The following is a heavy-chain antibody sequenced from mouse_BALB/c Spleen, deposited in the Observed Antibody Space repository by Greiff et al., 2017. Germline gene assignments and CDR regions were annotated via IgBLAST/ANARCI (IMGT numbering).Heavy chain of an antibody. V-gene: IGHV2-6-7*01. D-gene: IGHD1-1*01. CDR1: GFSLTGYG. CDR2: IWGDGST. Sequence: VQLQESGPGLVAPSQSLSITCTVSGFSLTGYGVNWVRQPPGKGLEWLGMIWGDGSTDYNSALKSRLSISKDNSKSQVFLKMNSLQTDDTARYYCPRDYGSSYSWFAYWGQGTLVTVSA. CDR3: PRDYGSSYSWFAY. J-gene: IGHJ3*01.